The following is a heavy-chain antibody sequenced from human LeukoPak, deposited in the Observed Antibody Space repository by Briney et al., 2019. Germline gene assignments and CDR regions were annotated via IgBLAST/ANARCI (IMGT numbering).Heavy chain of an antibody. D-gene: IGHD1-14*01. CDR3: ARVGNLYYYYYMDV. J-gene: IGHJ6*03. CDR1: GFTFSNYW. CDR2: IKEDGSEK. V-gene: IGHV3-7*01. Sequence: SGGSLRLSCAASGFTFSNYWMSWVRQAPGKGLEWVANIKEDGSEKYYVDSLKGRFTISRDNAKNSLYLQMNSLRAEDTAVYYCARVGNLYYYYYMDVWGKGTTVTISS.